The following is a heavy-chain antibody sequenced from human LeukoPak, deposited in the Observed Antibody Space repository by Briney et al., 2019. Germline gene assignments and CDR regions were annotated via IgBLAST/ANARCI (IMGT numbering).Heavy chain of an antibody. V-gene: IGHV3-48*04. Sequence: PGGSLRLSCAASGFTFSIYGMNWVRQAPGKWLEWVSYISSSGSTIYYADSVKGRFTISRDNAKNSLYLQMNSLRAEDTAVYYCARAPPHAHNSVLIDYWGQGTLVTVSS. J-gene: IGHJ4*02. CDR1: GFTFSIYG. CDR3: ARAPPHAHNSVLIDY. CDR2: ISSSGSTI. D-gene: IGHD4/OR15-4a*01.